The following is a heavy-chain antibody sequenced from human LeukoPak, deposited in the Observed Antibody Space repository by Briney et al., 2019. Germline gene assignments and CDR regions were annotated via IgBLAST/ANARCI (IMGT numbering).Heavy chain of an antibody. D-gene: IGHD3-3*01. CDR1: GGSISSYY. V-gene: IGHV4-59*01. Sequence: PSETLSLTCTVSGGSISSYYWSWIRQPPGKGLEWIGYIYYSGSTNYNPSLKSRVTISVDTSKNQFSLKLSSVTAADTVVYYCARAASHYDFWSGYQIYYYYGMDVWGQGTTVTVSS. CDR2: IYYSGST. CDR3: ARAASHYDFWSGYQIYYYYGMDV. J-gene: IGHJ6*02.